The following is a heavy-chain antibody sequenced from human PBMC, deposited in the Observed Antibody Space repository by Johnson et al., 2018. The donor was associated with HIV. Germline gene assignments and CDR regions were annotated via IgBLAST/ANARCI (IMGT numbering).Heavy chain of an antibody. J-gene: IGHJ3*02. CDR1: GFTFSSFW. CDR2: VNVAGSQT. CDR3: AKSHLIFPKNAFDI. V-gene: IGHV3-7*01. D-gene: IGHD3-3*02. Sequence: VQLVESGGGLVQPGGSLRLSCTASGFTFSSFWMTWVRQAPGKGLEWVANVNVAGSQTYYLHSVQGRFTISSDNVHNSVFLLLNSLRVEDTAVYFCAKSHLIFPKNAFDIWGQGTMVTVSS.